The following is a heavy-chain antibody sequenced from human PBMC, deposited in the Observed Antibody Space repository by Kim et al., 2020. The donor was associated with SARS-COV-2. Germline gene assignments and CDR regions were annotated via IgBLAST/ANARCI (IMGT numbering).Heavy chain of an antibody. J-gene: IGHJ3*02. CDR3: AKDNWGYSYEPVAFDI. V-gene: IGHV3-43*02. CDR2: ISGDGGST. Sequence: GGSLRLSCAASGFTFDDYAMHWVRQAPGKGLEWVSLISGDGGSTYYADSVKGRFTISRDNSKNSLYLQMNSLRTEDTALYYCAKDNWGYSYEPVAFDIWGQGTMVTVSS. CDR1: GFTFDDYA. D-gene: IGHD5-18*01.